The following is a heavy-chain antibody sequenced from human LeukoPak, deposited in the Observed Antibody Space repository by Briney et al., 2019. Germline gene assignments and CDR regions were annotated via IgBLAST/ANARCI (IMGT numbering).Heavy chain of an antibody. V-gene: IGHV1-46*01. CDR3: ARENDRGYEFDY. Sequence: ASVKVSCKASGYTFTSYFMHWVRQAPGQGRAGMGIINPSGGSTSYAQKFQGRVTMTRDISTSTVYMEMSSLRSEDTAVYYCARENDRGYEFDYWGQGTLVTVSS. CDR2: INPSGGST. CDR1: GYTFTSYF. D-gene: IGHD5-12*01. J-gene: IGHJ4*02.